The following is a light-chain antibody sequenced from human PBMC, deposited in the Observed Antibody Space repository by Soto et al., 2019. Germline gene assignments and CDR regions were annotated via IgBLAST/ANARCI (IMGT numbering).Light chain of an antibody. CDR2: GAS. CDR3: QQYNTWPPIT. Sequence: ELVMTHSPATLSVSPGERATLSCRASQSVSSNLAWYQQKPGQAPRLLIFGASTRATGIPARFSGSGSGTEFTLTISSLQSEDFAVYYCQQYNTWPPITFGPGTRLEIK. J-gene: IGKJ5*01. CDR1: QSVSSN. V-gene: IGKV3-15*01.